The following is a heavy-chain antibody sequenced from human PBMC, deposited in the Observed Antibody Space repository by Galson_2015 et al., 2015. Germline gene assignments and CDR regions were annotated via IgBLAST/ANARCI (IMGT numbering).Heavy chain of an antibody. CDR2: ISA. Sequence: SVKVSCKASGYTFTSYGISWVRQAPGQGLEWMGWISAYRVTMTTDTSTSTAYMELRSLRSDDTAVYYCARDLGSWPYYYGMDVWGQGTTVTVSS. CDR1: GYTFTSYG. V-gene: IGHV1-18*04. J-gene: IGHJ6*02. D-gene: IGHD6-13*01. CDR3: ARDLGSWPYYYGMDV.